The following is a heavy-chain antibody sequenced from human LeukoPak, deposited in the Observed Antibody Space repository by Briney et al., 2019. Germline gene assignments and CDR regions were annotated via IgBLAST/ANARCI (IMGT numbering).Heavy chain of an antibody. CDR2: IGGSGTT. CDR3: AKGRIQIAFDI. Sequence: GGSLRLSCAASGFTFSNYAMSWVRRTPGKGLEWVSSIGGSGTTYYADSVKGRLTISRDNSKNTLYLQMNSLRAEDTAVYYCAKGRIQIAFDIWGQGTMVTVSS. J-gene: IGHJ3*02. CDR1: GFTFSNYA. V-gene: IGHV3-23*01.